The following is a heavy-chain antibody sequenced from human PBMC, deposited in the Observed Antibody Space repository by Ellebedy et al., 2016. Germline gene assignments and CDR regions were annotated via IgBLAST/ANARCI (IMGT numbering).Heavy chain of an antibody. Sequence: GESLKISXAASGFTFSSYSMSWVRQAPGKGLEWVSVIGASGGSTYYADSVKGRFTISRDNSKNTLYLQMSSLRAEDTAVYYCATLKTVAAGTFDYWGQGTLVTDSS. CDR1: GFTFSSYS. CDR3: ATLKTVAAGTFDY. D-gene: IGHD6-13*01. V-gene: IGHV3-23*01. CDR2: IGASGGST. J-gene: IGHJ4*02.